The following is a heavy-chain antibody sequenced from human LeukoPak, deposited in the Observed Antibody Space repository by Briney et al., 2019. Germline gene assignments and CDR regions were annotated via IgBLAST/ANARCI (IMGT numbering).Heavy chain of an antibody. CDR2: ISSSSSTI. D-gene: IGHD6-19*01. J-gene: IGHJ4*02. CDR3: ARDHAVADRPYDY. V-gene: IGHV3-48*04. CDR1: GFTFSSYS. Sequence: QPGGSLRLSCAASGFTFSSYSMNWVRQAPGKGLEWVSYISSSSSTIYYADSVKGRFTISRDNAKNSLYLQMNSLRAEDTAVYYCARDHAVADRPYDYWGQGTLVTVSS.